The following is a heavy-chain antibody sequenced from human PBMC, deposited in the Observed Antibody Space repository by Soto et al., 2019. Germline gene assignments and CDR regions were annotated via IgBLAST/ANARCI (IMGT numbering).Heavy chain of an antibody. CDR1: GGSISSSSYY. D-gene: IGHD3-3*01. CDR3: ARHLPPWHIEEWLWGNNWFDP. CDR2: IYYSGST. J-gene: IGHJ5*02. Sequence: SETLSLTCTVSGGSISSSSYYWGWIRQPPGKGLEWIGSIYYSGSTYYNPSLKSRVTISVDTSKNQFSLKLSSVTAADTAVYYCARHLPPWHIEEWLWGNNWFDPWGQGTLVTVSS. V-gene: IGHV4-39*01.